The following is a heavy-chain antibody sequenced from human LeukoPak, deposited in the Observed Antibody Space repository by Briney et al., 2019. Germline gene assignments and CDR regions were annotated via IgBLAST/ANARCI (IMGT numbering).Heavy chain of an antibody. J-gene: IGHJ4*02. D-gene: IGHD5-12*01. V-gene: IGHV3-23*01. CDR1: GFTFSSYG. CDR3: AKDGRVVATIFLDY. CDR2: ISGSGGST. Sequence: QPGGSLRLSCAASGFTFSSYGMSWVRQAPGKGLEWVSAISGSGGSTYYADSVKGRFTISRDNSKNTLYLQMNSLRAEDTAVYYCAKDGRVVATIFLDYWGQGTLVTVSS.